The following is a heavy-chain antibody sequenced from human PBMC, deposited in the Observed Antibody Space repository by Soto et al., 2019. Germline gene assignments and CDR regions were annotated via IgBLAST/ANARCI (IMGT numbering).Heavy chain of an antibody. Sequence: GGSLRLSCAASGFTFSRYSMNLVRQAPGKWLEWVSSISGSSSYIYYADAVQCRFTISRDNAKNSLYLQMKSLRAEDTAVYYCASSIAAAAWFDPGGQGTLVTVSS. D-gene: IGHD6-13*01. J-gene: IGHJ5*02. CDR3: ASSIAAAAWFDP. V-gene: IGHV3-21*01. CDR2: ISGSSSYI. CDR1: GFTFSRYS.